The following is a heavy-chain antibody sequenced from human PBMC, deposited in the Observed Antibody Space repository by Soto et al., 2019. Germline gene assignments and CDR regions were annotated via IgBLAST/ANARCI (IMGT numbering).Heavy chain of an antibody. CDR2: IYYGGSA. Sequence: SETLSLSRSVSGGSISSYCWCWVRQPPGKGLEWIGYIYYGGSANYNAPLKGRVPMSVDTSKNQFSLKLSSVTAADTAVYYCARLQSATYYFWGDYSRDYYYYGMDVWGQGTTVTVSS. J-gene: IGHJ6*02. CDR3: ARLQSATYYFWGDYSRDYYYYGMDV. D-gene: IGHD3-3*01. V-gene: IGHV4-59*08. CDR1: GGSISSYC.